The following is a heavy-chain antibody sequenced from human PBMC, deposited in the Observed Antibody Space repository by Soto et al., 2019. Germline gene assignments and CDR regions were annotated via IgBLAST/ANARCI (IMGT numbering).Heavy chain of an antibody. J-gene: IGHJ4*02. CDR1: GGSISSGGYY. V-gene: IGHV4-31*03. Sequence: PSETLSLTCTVPGGSISSGGYYWSWIRQHPGKGLEWIGYIYYSGSTYYNPSLKSRVTISVDTSKNQFSLKLSSVTAADTAVYYCARDSDYFWLDYWGQGTLVTVSS. CDR3: ARDSDYFWLDY. CDR2: IYYSGST. D-gene: IGHD3-16*01.